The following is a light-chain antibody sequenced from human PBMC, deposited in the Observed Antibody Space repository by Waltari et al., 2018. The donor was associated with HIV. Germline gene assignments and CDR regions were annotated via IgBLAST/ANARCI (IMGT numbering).Light chain of an antibody. CDR3: VAWDDSLNGPV. CDR1: SSTVGSNT. V-gene: IGLV1-44*01. Sequence: QSVLTQPPSASGTPGQRVTMSCSGGSSTVGSNTVNWYQQLPGTAPKLLIYNNNQRPAGVPDRFSGSKSGTSASLAISGLQSEDEADYYCVAWDDSLNGPVFGGGTKLTVL. CDR2: NNN. J-gene: IGLJ2*01.